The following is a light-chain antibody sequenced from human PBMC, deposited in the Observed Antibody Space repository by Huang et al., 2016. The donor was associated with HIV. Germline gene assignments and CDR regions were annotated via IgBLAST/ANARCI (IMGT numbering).Light chain of an antibody. CDR1: QNVTTN. J-gene: IGKJ3*01. CDR2: GAS. Sequence: EIVMTQSPVTLSVSPGERATLSCRASQNVTTNLAWYQQKPDQAPRLLIYGASTRATGIPARFSGTGSGTDFTLTISSLQSEDFAVYYCQQYNNWPRTFGPGTKVDIK. V-gene: IGKV3-15*01. CDR3: QQYNNWPRT.